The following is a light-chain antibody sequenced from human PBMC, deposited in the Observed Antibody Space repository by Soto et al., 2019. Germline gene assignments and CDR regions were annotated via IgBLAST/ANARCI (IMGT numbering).Light chain of an antibody. CDR2: GAS. V-gene: IGKV3-15*01. CDR1: QSVTSN. J-gene: IGKJ2*01. Sequence: EIEMTQSPATLSVSPGERATLSCRASQSVTSNLAWYQQKPGRAPRLLIYGASTRATGIPARFSGSGSGTEFTLTIRNLQSEDFALYYCQHYFNWPYTFGQGTKLEIK. CDR3: QHYFNWPYT.